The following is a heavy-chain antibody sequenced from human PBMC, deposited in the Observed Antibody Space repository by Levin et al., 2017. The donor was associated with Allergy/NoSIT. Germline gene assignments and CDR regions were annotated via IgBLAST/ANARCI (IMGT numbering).Heavy chain of an antibody. CDR2: VSWDGGSA. CDR1: GFIFDDYA. D-gene: IGHD3-10*01. V-gene: IGHV3-43D*03. J-gene: IGHJ4*02. CDR3: AKDKLSHAPSGIDY. Sequence: GGSLRLSCAASGFIFDDYAMHWVRQAPGKGLEWDSLVSWDGGSAYYADSVKGRFTISRDNSKNSLYLQMHTRRAEDTALYYCAKDKLSHAPSGIDYWGQGTLVTVSS.